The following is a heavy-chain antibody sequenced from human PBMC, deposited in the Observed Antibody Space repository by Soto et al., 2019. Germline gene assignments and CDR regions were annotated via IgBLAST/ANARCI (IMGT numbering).Heavy chain of an antibody. CDR2: IYYSGST. J-gene: IGHJ3*02. V-gene: IGHV4-30-4*01. CDR3: ARMIVEMAFDI. D-gene: IGHD3-22*01. Sequence: SETLSLTCTVSGGSISSGDYYWSWIRQPPGKGLEWIGYIYYSGSTYYNPSLKSRVTISVDTSKSQFSLKLSSVTAADTAVYYCARMIVEMAFDIWGQGTMVTVSS. CDR1: GGSISSGDYY.